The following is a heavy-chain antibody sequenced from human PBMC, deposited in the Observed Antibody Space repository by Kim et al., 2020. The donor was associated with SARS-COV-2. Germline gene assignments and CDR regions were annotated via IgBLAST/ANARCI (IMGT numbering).Heavy chain of an antibody. V-gene: IGHV4-59*08. CDR1: GGSISSYY. J-gene: IGHJ5*02. D-gene: IGHD4-17*01. CDR2: IYYSGST. Sequence: SETLSLTCTVSGGSISSYYWSWIRQPPGKGLEWIGYIYYSGSTNYNPSLKSRVTISVDTSKNQFSLKLSSVTAADTAVYYCARYGDLFDPWGQGTLVTVSS. CDR3: ARYGDLFDP.